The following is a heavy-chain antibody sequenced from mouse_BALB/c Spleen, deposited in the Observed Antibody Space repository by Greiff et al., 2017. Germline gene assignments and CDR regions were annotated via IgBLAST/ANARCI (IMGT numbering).Heavy chain of an antibody. D-gene: IGHD1-2*01. Sequence: EVMLVESGGGLVKPGGSLKLSCAASGFTFSSYTMSWVRQTPEKRLEWVATISSGGGNTYYPDSVKGRFTISRDNAKNNLYLQMSSLRSEDTALYYCASHYYGYLYYFDYWGQGTTLTVSS. V-gene: IGHV5-9*03. J-gene: IGHJ2*01. CDR2: ISSGGGNT. CDR3: ASHYYGYLYYFDY. CDR1: GFTFSSYT.